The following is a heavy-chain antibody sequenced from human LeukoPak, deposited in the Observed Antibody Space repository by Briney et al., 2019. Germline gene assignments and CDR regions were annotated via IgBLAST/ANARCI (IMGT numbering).Heavy chain of an antibody. V-gene: IGHV3-20*04. CDR1: GFAFDEHG. CDR3: ARAPITSPFYFDY. Sequence: GGSLRLSCTASGFAFDEHGMSWVRQVPGKGLEWVSGINWSGGSTGYADPLRGRFTISRDNAKNSLYLQMDSLRAEDTALYYCARAPITSPFYFDYWGRGTLVTVSS. CDR2: INWSGGST. D-gene: IGHD2-2*01. J-gene: IGHJ4*02.